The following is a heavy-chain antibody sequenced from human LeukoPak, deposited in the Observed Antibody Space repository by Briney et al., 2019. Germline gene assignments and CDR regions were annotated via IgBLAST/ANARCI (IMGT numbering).Heavy chain of an antibody. CDR2: IYHSGST. V-gene: IGHV4-4*02. Sequence: SGTLSLTCAVSGGSIKSNNWWSWVRQPPGKGLEWIGEIYHSGSTNYNPSLESRVTVSVDKSKTQFSLDLSSVTAADTAVYYCARAVAGTMVFDYWGQGTLVTVSS. D-gene: IGHD6-19*01. CDR1: GGSIKSNNW. CDR3: ARAVAGTMVFDY. J-gene: IGHJ4*02.